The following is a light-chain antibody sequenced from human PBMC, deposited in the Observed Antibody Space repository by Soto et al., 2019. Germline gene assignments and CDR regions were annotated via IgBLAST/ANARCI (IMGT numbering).Light chain of an antibody. CDR3: QQSYSIPDP. J-gene: IGKJ5*01. Sequence: DLQMTQSPSSLSASVGDRVTITCRASQNISTYLNWYQQKPGKAPKLLIYAASSLQSGVPSRFSGSGSGTDFTLTISSLQPEDFATYYCQQSYSIPDPFGQGTRLEIK. V-gene: IGKV1-39*01. CDR1: QNISTY. CDR2: AAS.